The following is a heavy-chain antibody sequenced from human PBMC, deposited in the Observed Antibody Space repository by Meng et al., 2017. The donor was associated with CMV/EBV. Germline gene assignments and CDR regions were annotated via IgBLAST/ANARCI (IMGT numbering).Heavy chain of an antibody. CDR2: IYYSGST. J-gene: IGHJ4*02. CDR3: ARVGSRGWYDLNYFDY. D-gene: IGHD6-19*01. Sequence: SETLSLTCTVSGGSISSSSYYGCWIRQPPGKGLEWIGSIYYSGSTYYNPSLKSRVTISVDTSKNQFSLKLSSVTASDTAVYYCARVGSRGWYDLNYFDYWGQGTLVTVSS. CDR1: GGSISSSSYY. V-gene: IGHV4-39*07.